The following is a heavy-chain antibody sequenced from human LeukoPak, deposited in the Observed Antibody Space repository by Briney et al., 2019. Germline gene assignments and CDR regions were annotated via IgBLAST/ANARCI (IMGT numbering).Heavy chain of an antibody. J-gene: IGHJ4*02. CDR1: GFTFSSYA. Sequence: GGSLRLSCAASGFTFSSYAMSWVRQAPGKGLEWVSAISGSGGSTYYADSVKGRFTISRDNSKNTLYLQMNSLRAEDTAVYYCASNPGDFWSGYSIDYWGQGTLVTVSS. CDR2: ISGSGGST. CDR3: ASNPGDFWSGYSIDY. V-gene: IGHV3-23*01. D-gene: IGHD3-3*01.